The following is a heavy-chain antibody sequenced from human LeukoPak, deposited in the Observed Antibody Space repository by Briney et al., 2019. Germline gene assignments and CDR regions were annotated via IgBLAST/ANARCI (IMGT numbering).Heavy chain of an antibody. Sequence: GESLKISCRGSGYSLTSDWIGWVRQMPGKGLEWMGIIYPGDSDTRYSPSFQGQVTISADKSISTAYLQWSSLKASDTAMYYCARHRERDFWSGSSPLDYWGQGTLVTVSS. V-gene: IGHV5-51*01. CDR2: IYPGDSDT. CDR3: ARHRERDFWSGSSPLDY. D-gene: IGHD3-3*01. J-gene: IGHJ4*02. CDR1: GYSLTSDW.